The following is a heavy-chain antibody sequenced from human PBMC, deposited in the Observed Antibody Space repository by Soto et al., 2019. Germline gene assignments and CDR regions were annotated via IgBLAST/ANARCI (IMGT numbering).Heavy chain of an antibody. CDR3: ARVYYDILAHCSYDAFDI. Sequence: EVQLVESGGGLVQPGGSLRLSCAASGFTFSSYWMSWVRQAPGKGLEWVANIKQDGSEKYYVDSVKGRFTISRDNAKNSRYLQMNRLRAEDTAVYYCARVYYDILAHCSYDAFDIWGQGTMVTVSS. J-gene: IGHJ3*02. D-gene: IGHD3-9*01. V-gene: IGHV3-7*01. CDR1: GFTFSSYW. CDR2: IKQDGSEK.